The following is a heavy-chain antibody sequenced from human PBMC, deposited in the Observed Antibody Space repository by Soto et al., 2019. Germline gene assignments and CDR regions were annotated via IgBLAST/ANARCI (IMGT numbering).Heavy chain of an antibody. D-gene: IGHD7-27*01. CDR2: IYYNGDT. J-gene: IGHJ4*02. CDR3: ARSHRDNWGSPDYFDY. V-gene: IGHV4-31*03. CDR1: GGSISSGGYY. Sequence: QVQLQESGPGLVKPSQTLSLTCTVSGGSISSGGYYWSWIRQHPGTGLEWIGYIYYNGDTYYNPSLKSRVSISIDTSKNQFSLRLTSVTAADTAVYYCARSHRDNWGSPDYFDYWGQGTLVTVSS.